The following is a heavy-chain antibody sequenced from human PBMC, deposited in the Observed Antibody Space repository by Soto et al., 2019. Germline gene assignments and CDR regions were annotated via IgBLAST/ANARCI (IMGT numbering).Heavy chain of an antibody. CDR1: GYSFTSYW. D-gene: IGHD3-3*01. CDR2: IYPGESDT. J-gene: IGHJ3*02. Sequence: PGESLKISCKGSGYSFTSYWIGWVRQVPGKGLEWVGVIYPGESDTRYSPSFQGQVTISADKSISTAYLQWSSLKASDTAMYYCARREYYDSWSGDDAFDIWCQRTMVTVSS. CDR3: ARREYYDSWSGDDAFDI. V-gene: IGHV5-51*01.